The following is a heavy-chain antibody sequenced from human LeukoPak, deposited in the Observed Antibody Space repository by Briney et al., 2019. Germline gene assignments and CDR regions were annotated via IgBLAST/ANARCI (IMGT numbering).Heavy chain of an antibody. CDR2: ISSYNGNT. Sequence: ASVKVSCKASGYTFTSYGISWVRQAPGQGLEWMGWISSYNGNTNYAQKLQGRVTMTTDTSTSTAYMELRSLRSDDTAVYYCARDLTVDYYGSGNRPWYPGYWGQGTLVSVSS. D-gene: IGHD3-10*01. V-gene: IGHV1-18*01. CDR3: ARDLTVDYYGSGNRPWYPGY. J-gene: IGHJ4*02. CDR1: GYTFTSYG.